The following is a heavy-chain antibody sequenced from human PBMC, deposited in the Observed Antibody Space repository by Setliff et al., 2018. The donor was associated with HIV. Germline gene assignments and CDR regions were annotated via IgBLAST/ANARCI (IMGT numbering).Heavy chain of an antibody. CDR1: GYTLTELS. CDR3: ARGVKGIATTGKYYFDY. Sequence: GASVKVSCKVSGYTLTELSMHWVRQAPGKGLEWMGGFDPEDGETIYAQKFQGRVTMTEDTSTDTAYMELSSLRSDDTAVFYCARGVKGIATTGKYYFDYWGQGTLVTVSS. J-gene: IGHJ4*02. CDR2: FDPEDGET. V-gene: IGHV1-24*01. D-gene: IGHD6-13*01.